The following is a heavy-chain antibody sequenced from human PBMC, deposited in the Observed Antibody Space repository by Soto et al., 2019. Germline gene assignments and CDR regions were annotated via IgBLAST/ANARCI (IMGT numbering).Heavy chain of an antibody. CDR1: GGSISSSNYY. D-gene: IGHD1-26*01. V-gene: IGHV4-39*01. J-gene: IGHJ4*02. CDR3: LRHEQWVGLTVY. Sequence: QLQLQESGPGLVKPSETLSLTCSVSGGSISSSNYYWAWIRQPPGKGLEWIGGIYHTGETYYNPSPPPRXXLXVXXSKNQFSLILTSVTAADTALYSGLRHEQWVGLTVYWGRGALVTVSS. CDR2: IYHTGET.